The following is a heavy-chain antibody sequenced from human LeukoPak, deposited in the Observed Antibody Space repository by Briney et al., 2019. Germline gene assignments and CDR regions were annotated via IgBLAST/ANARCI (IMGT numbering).Heavy chain of an antibody. Sequence: GASAKVSCKPSGYIFTAYHLHWVRQAPGQGLEWMGRIIPNSGATNYAQNFQGRVIMTRDTSITTAYMELSRLSPDDTAVYYCARGISGGFDIWGQGTMVTVSS. CDR3: ARGISGGFDI. CDR1: GYIFTAYH. J-gene: IGHJ3*02. V-gene: IGHV1-2*06. CDR2: IIPNSGAT. D-gene: IGHD2-21*01.